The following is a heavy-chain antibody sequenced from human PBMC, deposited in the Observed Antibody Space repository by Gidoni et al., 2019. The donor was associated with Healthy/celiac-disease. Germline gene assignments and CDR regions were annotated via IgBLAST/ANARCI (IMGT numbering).Heavy chain of an antibody. CDR3: ARGGLLAFGGVIVPYGMDV. Sequence: QVQLQESGPGLVKPSETLSLTCTVSGGSISRYYWSWIRQPAGKGLEWIGRIYTSGSTNYNPSLKSRVTMSVDTSNNQFSLKLSSVTAADTAVYYCARGGLLAFGGVIVPYGMDVWGQGTTVTVSS. CDR2: IYTSGST. CDR1: GGSISRYY. D-gene: IGHD3-16*02. V-gene: IGHV4-4*07. J-gene: IGHJ6*02.